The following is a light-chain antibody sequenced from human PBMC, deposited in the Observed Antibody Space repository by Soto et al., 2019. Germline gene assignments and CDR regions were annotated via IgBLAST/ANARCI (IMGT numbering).Light chain of an antibody. J-gene: IGLJ2*01. Sequence: QSVLTQPASVSGSPGQSITISCTGSSRDVGGYNYVSWYQQHPCKATKLMIYEVSNRSAGVSNRFSGSKSGNTASLTISGLQDEDEADYYCSSYTRTTLVVFGGGTKLTVL. V-gene: IGLV2-14*01. CDR1: SRDVGGYNY. CDR3: SSYTRTTLVV. CDR2: EVS.